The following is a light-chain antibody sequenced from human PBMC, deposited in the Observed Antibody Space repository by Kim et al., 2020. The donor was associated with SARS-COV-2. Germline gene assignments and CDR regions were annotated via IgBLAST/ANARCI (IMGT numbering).Light chain of an antibody. V-gene: IGKV3-11*01. CDR3: QQRGIWPPALT. Sequence: PGESATLACRASHNVDINLAWYQQTPGQPPRLLIYDAAIRAAGTPDRFSGSGSGTDFTLTIGSLAPEDFAVYYCQQRGIWPPALTFGGGTKVDIK. CDR2: DAA. CDR1: HNVDIN. J-gene: IGKJ4*01.